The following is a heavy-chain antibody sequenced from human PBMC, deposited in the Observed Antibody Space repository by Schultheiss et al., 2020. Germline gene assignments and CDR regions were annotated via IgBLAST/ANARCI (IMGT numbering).Heavy chain of an antibody. D-gene: IGHD1-7*01. CDR1: GFTFTTYA. CDR3: TRGGWNYRERDAFDI. V-gene: IGHV3-23*01. J-gene: IGHJ3*02. CDR2: ISGGGTTT. Sequence: GGSLRLSCAASGFTFTTYAMSWVRQTPGKGLEWVSTISGGGTTTYYADSVKGRFTISRDNSKNTLFLQLNSLRPDDTAVYYCTRGGWNYRERDAFDIWGQGTMVTVSS.